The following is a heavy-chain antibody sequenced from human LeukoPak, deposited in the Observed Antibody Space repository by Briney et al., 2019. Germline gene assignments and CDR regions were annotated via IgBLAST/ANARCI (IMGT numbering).Heavy chain of an antibody. CDR1: GGTFSSYA. CDR3: ARHFDGYTPGGAFDI. CDR2: IIPIFGTA. Sequence: SVKVSCKASGGTFSSYAISWVRQAPGQGLEWMGGIIPIFGTANYAQKFQGRVTITTDESTSTAYMELSSLRSEDTAVYYCARHFDGYTPGGAFDIWGQGTMVTVSS. D-gene: IGHD5-24*01. V-gene: IGHV1-69*05. J-gene: IGHJ3*02.